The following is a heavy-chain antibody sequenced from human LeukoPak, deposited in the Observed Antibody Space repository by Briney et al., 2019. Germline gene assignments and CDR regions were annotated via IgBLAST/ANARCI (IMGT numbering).Heavy chain of an antibody. V-gene: IGHV3-30*04. CDR3: AREMDSGAGLNYFDY. J-gene: IGHJ4*02. Sequence: PGGSLRLSCAASGFTFSSYAMHWVRQAPGKGLEWVAVISYDGSNKYYADSVKGRFTISRDNSKNTLYLQMNSLRAEDTAVYYCAREMDSGAGLNYFDYWGQGTLVTVSS. CDR1: GFTFSSYA. D-gene: IGHD1-26*01. CDR2: ISYDGSNK.